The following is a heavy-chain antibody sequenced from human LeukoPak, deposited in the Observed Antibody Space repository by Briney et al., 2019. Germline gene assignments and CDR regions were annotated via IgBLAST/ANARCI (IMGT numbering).Heavy chain of an antibody. CDR3: ARAYDFWSGYSLDYYYGMDV. CDR2: FDPEDGET. Sequence: ASVKVSCKVSGYTLTELSMHWVRQAPGKGLEWMGGFDPEDGETIYAQKFQGRVTMTEDTSTDTAYMELRSLRSDDTAVYYCARAYDFWSGYSLDYYYGMDVWGQGTTVTVSS. CDR1: GYTLTELS. J-gene: IGHJ6*02. D-gene: IGHD3-3*01. V-gene: IGHV1-24*01.